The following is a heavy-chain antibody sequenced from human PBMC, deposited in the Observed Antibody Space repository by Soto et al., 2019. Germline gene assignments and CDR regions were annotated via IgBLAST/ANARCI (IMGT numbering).Heavy chain of an antibody. CDR1: GGSISSCDYY. Sequence: SETLSLTCTVSGGSISSCDYYWSWIRQPPGKGLEWIGDIYYSGSTYYNPSLKSRVTISVETSKNQFSLKLSSVTAADTDVYYCDRAAMVRDIYYYYGMDVWGQGTTVTVSS. V-gene: IGHV4-30-4*01. CDR2: IYYSGST. D-gene: IGHD3-10*01. J-gene: IGHJ6*02. CDR3: DRAAMVRDIYYYYGMDV.